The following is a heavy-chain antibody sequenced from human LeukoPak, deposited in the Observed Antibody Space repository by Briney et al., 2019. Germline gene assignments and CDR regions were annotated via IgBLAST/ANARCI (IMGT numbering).Heavy chain of an antibody. Sequence: GESLKISCKGSGYSFTSYWIGWVRQMPGKGLEWMGIIYPGDSDTRYSPSFQGLVTISADKSISTAYLQWSSLKASDTAMYYCARKGYSYGYDYDYWGQGTLVTVSS. CDR3: ARKGYSYGYDYDY. J-gene: IGHJ4*02. CDR1: GYSFTSYW. CDR2: IYPGDSDT. D-gene: IGHD5-18*01. V-gene: IGHV5-51*01.